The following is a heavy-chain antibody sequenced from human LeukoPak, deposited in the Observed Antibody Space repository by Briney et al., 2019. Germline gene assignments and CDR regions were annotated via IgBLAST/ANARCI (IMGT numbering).Heavy chain of an antibody. Sequence: PGGSLRLSCAASGFTLSSYWMSWVRQAPGKGLEWVANIKQDGSEKYYVDSVKGRFTISRDNAKNSLYLQMNSLRAEDTAVYCCTRDTPFGGYWGQGTLVTVSS. CDR1: GFTLSSYW. J-gene: IGHJ4*02. CDR2: IKQDGSEK. CDR3: TRDTPFGGY. V-gene: IGHV3-7*03. D-gene: IGHD3-16*01.